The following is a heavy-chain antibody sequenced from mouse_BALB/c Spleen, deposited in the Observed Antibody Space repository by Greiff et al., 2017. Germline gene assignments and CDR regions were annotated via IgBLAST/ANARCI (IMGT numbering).Heavy chain of an antibody. CDR3: KGDYGNYDAMDY. CDR2: IDPENGDT. Sequence: VQLKQSGAELVRPGASVKLSCTASGFNIKDYYMHWVKQRPEQGLELIGWIDPENGDTEYAPKFQGKATMTADTSSNTAYLQLSSLTYEDTAVYYCKGDYGNYDAMDYWGQGTSVTVSS. J-gene: IGHJ4*01. V-gene: IGHV14-4*02. CDR1: GFNIKDYY. D-gene: IGHD2-1*01.